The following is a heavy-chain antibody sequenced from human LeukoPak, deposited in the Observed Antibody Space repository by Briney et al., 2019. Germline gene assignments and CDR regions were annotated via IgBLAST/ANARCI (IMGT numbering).Heavy chain of an antibody. CDR2: MNPNSGNT. D-gene: IGHD3-9*01. CDR1: GYTFTSYD. CDR3: ASFDWLSGWFDP. J-gene: IGHJ5*02. V-gene: IGHV1-8*01. Sequence: GASVKVSCKASGYTFTSYDINWVRQATGQGLEWMGWMNPNSGNTGYAQKFQGRVTMTRDTSISTAYMELSRLRSDDTAVYYCASFDWLSGWFDPWGQGTLVTVSS.